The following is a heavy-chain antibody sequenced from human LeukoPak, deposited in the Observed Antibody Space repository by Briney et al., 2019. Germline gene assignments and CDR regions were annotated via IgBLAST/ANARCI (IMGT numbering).Heavy chain of an antibody. J-gene: IGHJ2*01. CDR3: ARDHAPFSTTINSYWYFAL. D-gene: IGHD2/OR15-2a*01. CDR1: GFTFSNYW. V-gene: IGHV3-7*01. CDR2: IKQDGSEK. Sequence: GGSLRLSCAASGFTFSNYWLSWVRQAPGKGLEWVANIKQDGSEKYYVDSVKGRFTISRDNAKNSLYLQMNGLRAEDTAVYYCARDHAPFSTTINSYWYFALWGRGTLVTVSS.